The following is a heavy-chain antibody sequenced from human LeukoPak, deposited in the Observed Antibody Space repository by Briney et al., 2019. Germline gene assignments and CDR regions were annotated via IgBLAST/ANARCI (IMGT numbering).Heavy chain of an antibody. V-gene: IGHV3-7*01. CDR2: IKQDGSEK. CDR1: GFTFSSYW. CDR3: ARGARYCSSTSCYPFDI. J-gene: IGHJ3*02. D-gene: IGHD2-2*01. Sequence: GGSLRLSCAASGFTFSSYWMSWFRQAPGKGLEWVANIKQDGSEKYYVDSVKGRFTISRDNAKNSLYLQMNSLRAEDTAVYYCARGARYCSSTSCYPFDIWGQGTMVTVSS.